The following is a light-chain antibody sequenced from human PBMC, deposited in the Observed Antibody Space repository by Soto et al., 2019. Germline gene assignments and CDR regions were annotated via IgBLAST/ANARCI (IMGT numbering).Light chain of an antibody. CDR3: QLWVSSSHHFYA. CDR2: NDR. J-gene: IGLJ1*01. CDR1: NIGSKS. V-gene: IGLV3-21*02. Sequence: SYELTQPPSVSAAPGQTARITCGGDNIGSKSVHWYQQKPGQAPVLVVYNDRDRPSGIPERFSGSNSGNTATLTISRVEAGDEADYYCQLWVSSSHHFYAFGTGTKLTVL.